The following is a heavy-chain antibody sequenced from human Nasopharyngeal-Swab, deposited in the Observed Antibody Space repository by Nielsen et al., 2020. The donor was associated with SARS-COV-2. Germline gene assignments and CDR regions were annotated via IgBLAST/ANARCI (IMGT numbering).Heavy chain of an antibody. J-gene: IGHJ6*02. CDR1: GLTFSSYS. CDR3: ARVVGSYYGMDV. Sequence: GRSLTLSCAASGLTFSSYSMHWVRHAPGKGLEWVAVISYDGSNKYYADSVKGRFTIPRDNSKNTLYLQMNSLRAEDTAVYYCARVVGSYYGMDVWGQGTTVTVSS. V-gene: IGHV3-30*04. D-gene: IGHD3-10*01. CDR2: ISYDGSNK.